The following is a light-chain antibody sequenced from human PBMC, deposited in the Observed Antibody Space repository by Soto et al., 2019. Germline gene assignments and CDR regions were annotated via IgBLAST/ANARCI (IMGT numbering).Light chain of an antibody. Sequence: DIVMTQSPDSXAVSLGERATINCKSSQSVLYSSNNKNXLAWYQQKPGQPPKLLIYWASTRESGVPDRFSGSGSGTDFTLTISSLQAXDVAVYYCQQYYSTPYTFGQXTKLEIK. CDR1: QSVLYSSNNKNX. CDR2: WAS. J-gene: IGKJ2*01. CDR3: QQYYSTPYT. V-gene: IGKV4-1*01.